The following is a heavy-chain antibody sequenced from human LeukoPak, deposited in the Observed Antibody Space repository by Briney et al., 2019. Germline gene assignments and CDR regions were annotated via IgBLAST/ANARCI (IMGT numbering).Heavy chain of an antibody. CDR1: GGSISSSSYY. CDR2: IYYSGTT. CDR3: ATPGDSGSWYDFDF. D-gene: IGHD6-13*01. V-gene: IGHV4-39*02. Sequence: SETLSLTCSVSGGSISSSSYYWGWIRQPPGKELEWIGSIYYSGTTYYNPSFKGRVTISVDTSKNHFSLNLTSVTAADTAVYYCATPGDSGSWYDFDFWGQGTLVTVPS. J-gene: IGHJ4*02.